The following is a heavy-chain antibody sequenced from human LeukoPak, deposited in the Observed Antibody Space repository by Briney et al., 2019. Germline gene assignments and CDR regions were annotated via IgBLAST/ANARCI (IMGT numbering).Heavy chain of an antibody. D-gene: IGHD3-22*01. CDR2: INPNSGGT. CDR1: GYTFTDYY. J-gene: IGHJ4*02. V-gene: IGHV1-2*02. CDR3: ARDRGTIRMEVVIDSLDN. Sequence: GASVKVSCKASGYTFTDYYMHWVRQAPGQGLEWMGWINPNSGGTDYAQKFQGRVTMTRDTSINTAHMELSRLTSDDTAVYYCARDRGTIRMEVVIDSLDNWGQGTLVTVSS.